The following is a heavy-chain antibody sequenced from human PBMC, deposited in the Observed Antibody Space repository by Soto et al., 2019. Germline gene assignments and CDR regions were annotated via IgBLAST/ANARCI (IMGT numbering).Heavy chain of an antibody. Sequence: QVQLVQSGAEVKKPGSSVKVSCKASGGNFSSYAISWVRQAPGQGLEWMGGIIPIFGTANYAQKFQGRVTFTADESTSTAYMELSSLRSEDTDVYSCARAGLYYDSSGYYYRNWFDPWGQGTLVTVSS. CDR3: ARAGLYYDSSGYYYRNWFDP. J-gene: IGHJ5*02. D-gene: IGHD3-22*01. CDR2: IIPIFGTA. CDR1: GGNFSSYA. V-gene: IGHV1-69*01.